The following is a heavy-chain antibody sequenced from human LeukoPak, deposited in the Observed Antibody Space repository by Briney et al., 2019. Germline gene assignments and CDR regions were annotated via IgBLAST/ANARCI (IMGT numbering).Heavy chain of an antibody. V-gene: IGHV3-33*03. CDR3: ASGSFCTNGVCYKGFDY. D-gene: IGHD2-8*01. CDR1: GFTFSDYG. J-gene: IGHJ4*02. CDR2: IWYDGSNI. Sequence: PGGSLRLSCAASGFTFSDYGMHWVRQAPGKGLEWVAVIWYDGSNIYYADSVKGRFTISRDNAKNTLFLQMNSLRAEDTAVYYCASGSFCTNGVCYKGFDYWGQGTLVSVSS.